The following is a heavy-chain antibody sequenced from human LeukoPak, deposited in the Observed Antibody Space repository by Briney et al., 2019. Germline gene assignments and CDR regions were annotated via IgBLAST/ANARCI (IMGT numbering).Heavy chain of an antibody. CDR3: ARSAGDYGVLRAFDI. CDR2: IYYSGST. Sequence: SETLSLTCTVSGGSISSGGYYWSWIRQHPGKGLEWIGYIYYSGSTYYNPSLKSRVTISVDTSKNQFSLKLSSVTAADTAVYYGARSAGDYGVLRAFDIWGQGTMVTVSS. CDR1: GGSISSGGYY. D-gene: IGHD4-17*01. V-gene: IGHV4-31*03. J-gene: IGHJ3*02.